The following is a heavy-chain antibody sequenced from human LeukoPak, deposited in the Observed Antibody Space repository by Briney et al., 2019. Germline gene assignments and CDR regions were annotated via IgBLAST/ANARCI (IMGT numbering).Heavy chain of an antibody. J-gene: IGHJ4*02. Sequence: GESLKISGKGSGYSFTSYWIGWVRHMPGKGLEWMGIIYPGDSDTRYSPSFQGQVTISADKSISTAYLQWSSLKASDTAMYYCARRSYYYDSSGYYYVFDYWGQGTLVTVSS. D-gene: IGHD3-22*01. V-gene: IGHV5-51*01. CDR1: GYSFTSYW. CDR2: IYPGDSDT. CDR3: ARRSYYYDSSGYYYVFDY.